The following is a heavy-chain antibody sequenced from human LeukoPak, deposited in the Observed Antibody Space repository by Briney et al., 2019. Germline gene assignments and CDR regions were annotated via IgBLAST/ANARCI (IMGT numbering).Heavy chain of an antibody. V-gene: IGHV3-15*01. CDR1: GFTFSNAW. CDR3: TTSIGQQPFHDAFDI. CDR2: IKSKTDGGTT. J-gene: IGHJ3*02. Sequence: GGPLRLSCAASGFTFSNAWMSWVRQAPGKGLEWVGRIKSKTDGGTTDYAAPVKGRFTISRDDSKNTLYLQMNSLKTEDTAVYYCTTSIGQQPFHDAFDIWGQGTMVTVSS. D-gene: IGHD6-13*01.